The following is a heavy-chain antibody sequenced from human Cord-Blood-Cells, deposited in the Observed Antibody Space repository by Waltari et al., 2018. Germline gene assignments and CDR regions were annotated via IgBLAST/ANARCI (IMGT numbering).Heavy chain of an antibody. CDR3: ARRGGVGATDY. Sequence: QLQLQESGPGLVKPSETLSLTCTVSGGSISSSSYYWGWIRQPPGKGLEWIGSIYYSGSTYSNPSLRSRVTISVDTSKNQFSLKLSSVTAADTAVYYCARRGGVGATDYWGQGTLVTVSS. CDR1: GGSISSSSYY. V-gene: IGHV4-39*07. J-gene: IGHJ4*02. CDR2: IYYSGST. D-gene: IGHD1-26*01.